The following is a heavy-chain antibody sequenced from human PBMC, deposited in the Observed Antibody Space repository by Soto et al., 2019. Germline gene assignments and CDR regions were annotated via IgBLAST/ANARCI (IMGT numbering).Heavy chain of an antibody. CDR3: PRVSEMGTVTKGYYYYMDV. J-gene: IGHJ6*03. CDR1: GDTFSNYT. V-gene: IGHV1-69*02. Sequence: QVQLVQSGAEVKKPGSSVKVSCKASGDTFSNYTISWVRQVPGQGLEWMGRIIPILNIANYAQKFQGRVTITADKSTSTAYMELSSLRCEDTAVYYCPRVSEMGTVTKGYYYYMDVWGKGTTVTVSS. CDR2: IIPILNIA. D-gene: IGHD4-17*01.